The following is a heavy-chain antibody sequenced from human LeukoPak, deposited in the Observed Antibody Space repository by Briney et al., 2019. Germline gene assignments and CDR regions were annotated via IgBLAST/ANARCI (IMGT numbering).Heavy chain of an antibody. CDR3: ASGSRDRGRTSYYYYYYMDV. Sequence: SETLSLTCAVYGGSFSGYYWSWIRQPPGKGLEWIGEINHSGSTNYNPSLKSRVTISVDKSKNQFSLKLSSVTAADTAVYYCASGSRDRGRTSYYYYYYMDVWGKGTTVTVSS. J-gene: IGHJ6*03. V-gene: IGHV4-34*01. CDR1: GGSFSGYY. CDR2: INHSGST.